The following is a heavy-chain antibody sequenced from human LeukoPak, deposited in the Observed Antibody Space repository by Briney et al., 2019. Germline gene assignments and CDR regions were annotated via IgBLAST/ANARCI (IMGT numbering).Heavy chain of an antibody. D-gene: IGHD3-22*01. J-gene: IGHJ3*02. CDR2: ISGSGGST. Sequence: HAGGSLRLSCAASGFTFSSYAMSWVRQAPGKGLEWVSAISGSGGSTYYADSVKGRFTISRDNSKNTLYLQMNSLRAEDTAVYYCAKDCSVYYDSSGNDAFDIWGQGTMVTVPS. CDR3: AKDCSVYYDSSGNDAFDI. CDR1: GFTFSSYA. V-gene: IGHV3-23*01.